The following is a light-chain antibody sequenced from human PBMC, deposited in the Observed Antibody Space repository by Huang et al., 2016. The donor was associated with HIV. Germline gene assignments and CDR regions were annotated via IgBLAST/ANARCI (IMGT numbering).Light chain of an antibody. CDR2: GVC. V-gene: IGKV3-15*01. CDR3: QQYNNWPPYD. J-gene: IGKJ2*01. Sequence: DMVMTQSPGTLSVSPGERATLSCRASQSVKENLAWYQQKPGQAPRLLIPGVCTRDTGGPARLSGNWSETEFTLTITSVQSEDSAVYYCQQYNNWPPYDFGQGTKLEIK. CDR1: QSVKEN.